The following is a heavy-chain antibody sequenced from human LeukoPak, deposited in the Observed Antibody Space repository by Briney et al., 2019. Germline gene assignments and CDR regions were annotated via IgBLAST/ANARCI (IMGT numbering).Heavy chain of an antibody. CDR3: ARGKRITYYYDSSGAQLGYYSDY. V-gene: IGHV4-59*01. Sequence: SETLSLTCTVSNGPTNTYQWTWIRQPPGRGLEWIGNIHYSGSANYNPSLKSRVIISLDTSKNQFSLKLSPVTAADTAVYYCARGKRITYYYDSSGAQLGYYSDYWGQGTLVTVSS. J-gene: IGHJ4*02. D-gene: IGHD3-22*01. CDR2: IHYSGSA. CDR1: NGPTNTYQ.